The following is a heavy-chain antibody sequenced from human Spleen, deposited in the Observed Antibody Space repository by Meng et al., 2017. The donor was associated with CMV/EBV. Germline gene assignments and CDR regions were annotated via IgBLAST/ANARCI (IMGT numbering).Heavy chain of an antibody. D-gene: IGHD6-13*01. CDR3: ASSQPYSSSWYRFDY. V-gene: IGHV3-53*01. CDR2: IYSGGST. Sequence: SGFTVSSNYMSWVRQAPGKGLEWVSVIYSGGSTYYADSVKGRFTISRDNSKNTLYLQMNSLRAEDTAVYYCASSQPYSSSWYRFDYWGQGTLVTVSS. J-gene: IGHJ4*02. CDR1: GFTVSSNY.